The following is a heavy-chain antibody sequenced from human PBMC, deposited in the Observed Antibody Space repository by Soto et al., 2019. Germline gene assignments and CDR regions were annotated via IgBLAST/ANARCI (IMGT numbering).Heavy chain of an antibody. V-gene: IGHV4-34*01. J-gene: IGHJ3*02. CDR2: INHSGST. D-gene: IGHD3-22*01. CDR1: GGSFSGYY. Sequence: SETLSLTCAVYGGSFSGYYWSWIRQPPGKGLEWIGEINHSGSTNYNPSLKSRVTIPVDTSKNQLSLKLSSVTAADTAVYYCARVRATYYYDSSGYYYGAFDIWGQGTVVTVSS. CDR3: ARVRATYYYDSSGYYYGAFDI.